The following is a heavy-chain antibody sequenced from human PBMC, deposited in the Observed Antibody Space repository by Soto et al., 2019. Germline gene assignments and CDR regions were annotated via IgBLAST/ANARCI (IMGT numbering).Heavy chain of an antibody. CDR3: AHHSTVEQWLVVEKSFYSFDY. Sequence: SGPTLVKPTQTLTLTCTFSGFSLSTSGVGVGWIRQPPGKALEWLALIYWNDDKRYSPSLKSRLTITKDTSKNQVVLTMTNMDPVDTATYYCAHHSTVEQWLVVEKSFYSFDYWGQGTLVTVSS. D-gene: IGHD6-19*01. V-gene: IGHV2-5*01. J-gene: IGHJ4*02. CDR2: IYWNDDK. CDR1: GFSLSTSGVG.